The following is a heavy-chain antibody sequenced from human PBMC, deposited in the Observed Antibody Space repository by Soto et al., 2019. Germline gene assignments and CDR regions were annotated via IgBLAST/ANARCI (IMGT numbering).Heavy chain of an antibody. J-gene: IGHJ3*02. CDR2: ISYDGSNK. D-gene: IGHD6-19*01. CDR1: GFTFSSYA. V-gene: IGHV3-30*04. CDR3: ARDNALHRIAVAGDAFDI. Sequence: GGSLRLSCAASGFTFSSYAMHWVRQAPGKGLEWVAVISYDGSNKYYADSVKGRFTISRDNSKNTLYLQMNSLRAEDTAVYYCARDNALHRIAVAGDAFDIWGQGTMVTVSS.